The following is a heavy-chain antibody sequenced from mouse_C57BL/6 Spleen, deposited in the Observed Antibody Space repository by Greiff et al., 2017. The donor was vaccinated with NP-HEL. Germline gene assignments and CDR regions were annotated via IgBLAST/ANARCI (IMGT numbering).Heavy chain of an antibody. CDR2: INPNNGGT. D-gene: IGHD2-5*01. V-gene: IGHV1-26*01. Sequence: EVQLQQSGPELVKPGASVKISCKASGYTFTDYYMNWVKQSHGKSLEWIGDINPNNGGTSYNQKFKGKATLTVDKSSSTAYMELRSLTSEDSAVYYCARPYYSNYQAWFAYWGQGTLVTVSA. CDR1: GYTFTDYY. CDR3: ARPYYSNYQAWFAY. J-gene: IGHJ3*01.